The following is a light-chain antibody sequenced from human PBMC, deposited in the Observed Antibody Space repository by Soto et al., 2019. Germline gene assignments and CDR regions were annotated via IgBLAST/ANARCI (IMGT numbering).Light chain of an antibody. J-gene: IGKJ1*01. V-gene: IGKV3-15*01. CDR1: QSVSSN. CDR2: GAS. Sequence: EIVMTQSPATLSVSPGERATLSCRASQSVSSNLTWYLQKPGQAPRLLIYGASTRATGIPARFSGSGSGTEFTLNISRMQSEDFAVYYCQQYNNWPPRTFGQGTKVEIK. CDR3: QQYNNWPPRT.